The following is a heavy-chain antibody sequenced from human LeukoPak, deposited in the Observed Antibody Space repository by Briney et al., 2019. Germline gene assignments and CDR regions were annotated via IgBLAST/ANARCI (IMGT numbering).Heavy chain of an antibody. J-gene: IGHJ4*02. D-gene: IGHD5-18*01. Sequence: GGSLRLSCPASGFGFSGYSMTWVRQGPGKGLEWISYIGTSSGTTYYADSVNGRFSISRDNAENTLYLQMNSLRAEDTGIYYCARVIHRQTYYFDYWGRGTPVTVSS. V-gene: IGHV3-48*01. CDR2: IGTSSGTT. CDR1: GFGFSGYS. CDR3: ARVIHRQTYYFDY.